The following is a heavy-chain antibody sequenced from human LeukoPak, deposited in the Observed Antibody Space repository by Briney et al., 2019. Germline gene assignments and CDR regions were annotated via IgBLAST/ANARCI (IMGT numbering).Heavy chain of an antibody. CDR2: INPNSGGT. Sequence: GASVKVSCKASEYAFTGYYMHWVRQAPGQGLEWMGWINPNSGGTNYAQKFQGRVTMTRDTSISTAYMELSRLRSDDTAVYYCARDAIAAAGTQLPYYYYYYMDVWGKGTTVTISS. CDR1: EYAFTGYY. CDR3: ARDAIAAAGTQLPYYYYYYMDV. J-gene: IGHJ6*03. V-gene: IGHV1-2*02. D-gene: IGHD6-13*01.